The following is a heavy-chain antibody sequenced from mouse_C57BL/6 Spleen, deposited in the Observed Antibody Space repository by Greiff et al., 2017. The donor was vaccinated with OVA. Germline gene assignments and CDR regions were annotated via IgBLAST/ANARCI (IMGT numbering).Heavy chain of an antibody. CDR1: GFNIKNTY. CDR3: ARWATTVVKGAMDY. V-gene: IGHV14-3*01. Sequence: EVQLVESVAELVRPGASVKLSCTASGFNIKNTYMHWVKQRPEQGLEWIGRIDPANGNTKYAPKFQGKATITADTSSNTAYLQLSSLTSEDTAIYYCARWATTVVKGAMDYWGQGTSVTVSS. CDR2: IDPANGNT. D-gene: IGHD1-1*01. J-gene: IGHJ4*01.